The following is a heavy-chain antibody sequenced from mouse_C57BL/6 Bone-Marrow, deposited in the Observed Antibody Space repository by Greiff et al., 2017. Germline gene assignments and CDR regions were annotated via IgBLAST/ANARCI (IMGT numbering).Heavy chain of an antibody. CDR1: GYSITSGYY. Sequence: ESGPGLMKPSQSLSLTCSVTGYSITSGYYWNWIRQFPGNKLEWMGYISYDGSNNYNPSLKNRISITRDTSKNQFFLKLNSVTTEDTATYYCARGHDYGLNYWGQGTSVTVSS. J-gene: IGHJ4*01. CDR2: ISYDGSN. V-gene: IGHV3-6*01. CDR3: ARGHDYGLNY. D-gene: IGHD2-4*01.